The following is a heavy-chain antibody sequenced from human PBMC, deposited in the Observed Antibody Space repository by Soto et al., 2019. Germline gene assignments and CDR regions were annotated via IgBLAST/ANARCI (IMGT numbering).Heavy chain of an antibody. CDR3: GRDAGRRFDY. J-gene: IGHJ4*02. CDR2: MNRDGSKK. V-gene: IGHV3-7*01. CDR1: GFTFSSYW. D-gene: IGHD6-13*01. Sequence: EVQLVESGGGLVQPGGSLRLSCAASGFTFSSYWMTWARQAPGKGLEWVASMNRDGSKKRYVDSVEGRFTISRDNAKNSLFLQMHSLSPDDTAVYYCGRDAGRRFDYWGQGSLVTVSS.